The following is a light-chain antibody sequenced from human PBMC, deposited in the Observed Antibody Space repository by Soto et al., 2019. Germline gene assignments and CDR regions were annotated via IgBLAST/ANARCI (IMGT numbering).Light chain of an antibody. CDR1: SSDVGSYNY. CDR3: SSYTSSNTVI. V-gene: IGLV2-14*01. CDR2: DVN. Sequence: QSALTQPASVSGSPGQSITNSCTGTSSDVGSYNYVSWYQQNPGKAPKLMIYDVNNRPSGVSNRFSGSKSGNTASLTISGLQAEDEADYYCSSYTSSNTVIFGGGTKLTVL. J-gene: IGLJ2*01.